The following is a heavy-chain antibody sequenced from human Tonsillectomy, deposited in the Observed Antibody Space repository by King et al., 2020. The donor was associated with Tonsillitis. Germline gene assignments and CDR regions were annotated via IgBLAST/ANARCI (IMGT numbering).Heavy chain of an antibody. CDR1: GFTFDSYS. Sequence: VQLVESGGGLVKPGGSLRLSCEASGFTFDSYSMNWVRQAPGKGLEWVSSISARSHYIYYSDSVKGRFTISRDNAKNSLYLQMNSLRAEDTAVYYCARGVVVEIPSLHHWGQGTLVTVSS. J-gene: IGHJ4*02. V-gene: IGHV3-21*06. D-gene: IGHD2-21*01. CDR3: ARGVVVEIPSLHH. CDR2: ISARSHYI.